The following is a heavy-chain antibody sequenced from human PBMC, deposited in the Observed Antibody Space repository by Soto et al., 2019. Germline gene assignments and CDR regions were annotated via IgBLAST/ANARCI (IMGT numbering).Heavy chain of an antibody. J-gene: IGHJ5*02. V-gene: IGHV4-59*01. D-gene: IGHD6-13*01. CDR1: DGSISIYY. Sequence: QVQLQESGPGLVKPSETLSITCTVSDGSISIYYWSWIRQPPGKGLECIGYIYSSGSTNYNASLKSRVTISADTSKNHFSLKLSSLTAADTAVYYCARDGLAAAGGGRRWVDHWGQGTLVTVSS. CDR2: IYSSGST. CDR3: ARDGLAAAGGGRRWVDH.